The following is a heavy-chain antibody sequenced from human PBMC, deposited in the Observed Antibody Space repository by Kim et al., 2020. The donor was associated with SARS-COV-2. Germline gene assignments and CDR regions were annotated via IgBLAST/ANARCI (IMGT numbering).Heavy chain of an antibody. V-gene: IGHV1-18*01. J-gene: IGHJ5*02. CDR1: GYPFDSYS. D-gene: IGHD3-10*01. CDR3: ARYHNQGNWFDP. CDR2: ISTYNGNT. Sequence: ASVKVSCKTSGYPFDSYSIGWIRQAPGQGLEWMGWISTYNGNTDFAQKFRGRLTMTKDTPATTVYMELRSLRSDDTADYYCARYHNQGNWFDPWGQGTLVTVTS.